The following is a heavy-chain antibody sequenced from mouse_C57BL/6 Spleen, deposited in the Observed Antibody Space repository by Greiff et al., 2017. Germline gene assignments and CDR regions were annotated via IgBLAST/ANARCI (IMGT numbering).Heavy chain of an antibody. J-gene: IGHJ3*01. CDR3: ARRTYDRGFAY. CDR1: GYTFTSYW. D-gene: IGHD2-3*01. Sequence: VQLQQPGAELVRPGSSVKLSCKASGYTFTSYWMHWVKQRPIQGLEWIGNIDPSDSETHYNQKFKDKATLTVDKSSSTAYMQLSSLTSEDSAVYYCARRTYDRGFAYWGQGTLVTVSA. V-gene: IGHV1-52*01. CDR2: IDPSDSET.